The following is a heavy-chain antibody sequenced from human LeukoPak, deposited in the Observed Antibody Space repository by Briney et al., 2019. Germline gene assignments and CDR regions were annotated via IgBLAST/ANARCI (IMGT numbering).Heavy chain of an antibody. Sequence: GGSLRLSCATSGFTFSSYAMHWVRQATGRGLEWVSAIGTAGDIFYPGSVKGRFTISRENAKNSLSLQMNSLRAEDTAVYYCVRQQTPHGNFDYWGQGTLVTVSS. CDR3: VRQQTPHGNFDY. V-gene: IGHV3-13*01. J-gene: IGHJ4*02. D-gene: IGHD1-26*01. CDR1: GFTFSSYA. CDR2: IGTAGDI.